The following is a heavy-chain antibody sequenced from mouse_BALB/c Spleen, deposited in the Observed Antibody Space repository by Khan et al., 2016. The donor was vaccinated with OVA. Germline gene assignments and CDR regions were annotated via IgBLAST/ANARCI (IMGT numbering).Heavy chain of an antibody. Sequence: QVQLQQSGAELVKPGASVKLSCKASGYTFTRYYMYWLKQRPGQGLEWIGEINPSNGGTNFNEKFKSKATLTVDKSSSTAYMQLSCLTSEDSAVYYCTSRGTARATLWFAYWGQGTLVTVSA. CDR1: GYTFTRYY. D-gene: IGHD3-2*01. V-gene: IGHV1S81*02. CDR3: TSRGTARATLWFAY. CDR2: INPSNGGT. J-gene: IGHJ3*01.